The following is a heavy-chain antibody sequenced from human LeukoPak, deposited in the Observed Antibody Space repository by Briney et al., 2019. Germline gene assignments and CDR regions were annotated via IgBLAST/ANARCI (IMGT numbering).Heavy chain of an antibody. CDR2: IYYSGST. D-gene: IGHD5-24*01. V-gene: IGHV4-30-4*01. CDR1: GGSISSGDYY. CDR3: ARERGWLHYYFDY. Sequence: SRTLSLTCTVSGGSISSGDYYWSWLRQPPGKGLEWIGYIYYSGSTYYNPSLKSRVTISVDTSKNQFSLKLSSVTAADTAVYYCARERGWLHYYFDYWGQGTLVTVSS. J-gene: IGHJ4*02.